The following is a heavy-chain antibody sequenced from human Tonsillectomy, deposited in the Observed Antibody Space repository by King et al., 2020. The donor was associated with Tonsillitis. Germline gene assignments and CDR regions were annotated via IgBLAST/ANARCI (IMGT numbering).Heavy chain of an antibody. CDR2: ISYDGSYP. V-gene: IGHV3-30*19. CDR3: ARVAVVTGGPRDF. D-gene: IGHD2-21*02. CDR1: GFTFSTYG. Sequence: VQLVESGGDVVQPGRSLRLSCAASGFTFSTYGMHWVRQAPGKGLEWVAIISYDGSYPYYGDSVKGRFTISRDNSKNTLYLQMNGLRTDDTAVYYCARVAVVTGGPRDFRGQGTQVTVSS. J-gene: IGHJ4*02.